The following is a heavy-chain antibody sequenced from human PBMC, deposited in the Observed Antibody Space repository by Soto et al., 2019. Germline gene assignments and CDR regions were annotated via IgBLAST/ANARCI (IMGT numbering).Heavy chain of an antibody. V-gene: IGHV3-9*01. CDR2: ISWNSGSI. CDR3: AKDTGSGGTTDFDY. CDR1: GFTFDDYA. J-gene: IGHJ4*02. Sequence: GGSLRLSCAASGFTFDDYAMHWVRQAPGKGLEWVSGISWNSGSIGYADSVKGRFTISRDNAKNSLYLQMNSLRAEDTALYYCAKDTGSGGTTDFDYWGQGTLVTVSS. D-gene: IGHD1-7*01.